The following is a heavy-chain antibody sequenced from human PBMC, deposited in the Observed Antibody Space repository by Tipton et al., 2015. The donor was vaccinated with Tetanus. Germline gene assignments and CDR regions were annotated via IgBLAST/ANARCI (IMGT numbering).Heavy chain of an antibody. V-gene: IGHV4-59*01. CDR2: IYQNGDA. Sequence: TLSLTCTVSGGSISSFYWYWIRQPPGKGLEWIAYIYQNGDANYNPSLQSRVTISVDTSRNQFSLKLTSVTAADTAVYYCAGWELLNWNAFDIWGQGTGVTVSA. CDR1: GGSISSFY. D-gene: IGHD2-15*01. J-gene: IGHJ3*02. CDR3: AGWELLNWNAFDI.